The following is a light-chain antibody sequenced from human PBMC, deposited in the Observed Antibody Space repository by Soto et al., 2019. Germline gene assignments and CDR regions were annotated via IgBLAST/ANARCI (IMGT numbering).Light chain of an antibody. CDR3: QESYSTS. CDR1: QYISTY. CDR2: VAS. J-gene: IGKJ1*01. Sequence: DIQMTQSPSSLSASVGDSLTITCRASQYISTYLNWYQQKPGKAPKLLIYVASNLQSGVPSRFSGSGSGTDFTLTISSLQTEDIAPYYCQESYSTSFGQGTKVEIK. V-gene: IGKV1-39*01.